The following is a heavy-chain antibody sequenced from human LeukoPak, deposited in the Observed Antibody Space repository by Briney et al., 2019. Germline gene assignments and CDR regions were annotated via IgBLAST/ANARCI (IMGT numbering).Heavy chain of an antibody. V-gene: IGHV4-61*02. J-gene: IGHJ6*03. CDR2: IYTSGST. CDR1: GGSISSGSYY. Sequence: PSETLSLTCTVSGGSISSGSYYWSWIRQPAGEGLEWIGRIYTSGSTNYNPSLKSRVTISVDTSKNQFSLKLSSVTAADTAVYYCARDRCSSTSCYMYYMDVWGQGPRSPSP. D-gene: IGHD2-2*02. CDR3: ARDRCSSTSCYMYYMDV.